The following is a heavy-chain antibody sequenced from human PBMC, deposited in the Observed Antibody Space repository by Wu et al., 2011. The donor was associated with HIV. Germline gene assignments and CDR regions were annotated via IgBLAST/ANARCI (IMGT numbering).Heavy chain of an antibody. V-gene: IGHV1-2*02. D-gene: IGHD6-6*01. J-gene: IGHJ4*02. Sequence: QVQLVQSGAEVKKPGASVKVSCKASGYIFTGYYMQWVRQAPRQGLEWMGWINSNSGDTTYAQKFRGRVTMTRDTSISTAYMELSGLRPDDTAIYYCARDNRRNEYSRSSGSDHWGQGTLVTVSS. CDR3: ARDNRRNEYSRSSGSDH. CDR1: GYIFTGYY. CDR2: INSNSGDT.